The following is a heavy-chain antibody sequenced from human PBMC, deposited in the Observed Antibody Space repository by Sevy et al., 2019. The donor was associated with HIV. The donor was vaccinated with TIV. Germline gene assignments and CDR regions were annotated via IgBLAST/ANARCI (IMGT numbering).Heavy chain of an antibody. J-gene: IGHJ6*02. Sequence: ASVKVSCKASGGTFSSFALSWVRQAPGQGLEWMGGIIPIFGTTKYAQKFQGRVTIIADESTSSAYMELSSLGSEDTAVYYCARPSYGSGRGYQNYFYYYGMDDWGPWTTVTVSS. V-gene: IGHV1-69*13. CDR2: IIPIFGTT. CDR1: GGTFSSFA. D-gene: IGHD3-10*01. CDR3: ARPSYGSGRGYQNYFYYYGMDD.